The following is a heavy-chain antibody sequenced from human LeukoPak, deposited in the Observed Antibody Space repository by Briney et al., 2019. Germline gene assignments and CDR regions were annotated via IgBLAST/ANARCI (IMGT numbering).Heavy chain of an antibody. CDR2: ISGSGGNT. V-gene: IGHV3-23*01. J-gene: IGHJ4*02. CDR1: GFSFSTYG. D-gene: IGHD2-15*01. CDR3: AKAAPYYFDY. Sequence: GRSLRLSCAASGFSFSTYGFQWVRQAPGKGLEWVSVISGSGGNTYYADSVKGRFTISRDNSKNTLYLQMNSLRAEDTAVYYCAKAAPYYFDYWGQGTLVTVSS.